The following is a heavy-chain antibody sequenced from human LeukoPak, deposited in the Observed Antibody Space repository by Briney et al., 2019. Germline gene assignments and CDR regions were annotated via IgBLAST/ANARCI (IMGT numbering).Heavy chain of an antibody. J-gene: IGHJ5*01. CDR1: GYTFTGYF. CDR3: ARDVYRIIGTTGWFDS. V-gene: IGHV1-2*02. D-gene: IGHD1-7*01. Sequence: ASVKVSCKASGYTFTGYFMHWVRQAPGQGLEYMGWINPNSGGTNYAQKFQGRVTISTDTSISTAYMGLSRLRSDDTAVYYCARDVYRIIGTTGWFDSWGQGTLVTVSS. CDR2: INPNSGGT.